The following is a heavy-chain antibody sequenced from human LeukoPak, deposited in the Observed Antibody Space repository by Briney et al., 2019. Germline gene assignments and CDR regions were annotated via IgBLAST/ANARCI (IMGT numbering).Heavy chain of an antibody. V-gene: IGHV3-23*01. CDR2: ISSSSLSI. CDR3: AKAREPYYYYYGMDV. J-gene: IGHJ6*02. Sequence: GGSLRLSCAASGFTFSDFGMTWVRQAPGKGLEWVSYISSSSLSIYYADSVKGRFTISRDNSKNTLYLQMNSLRAEDTAVYYCAKAREPYYYYYGMDVWGQGTTVTVSS. CDR1: GFTFSDFG. D-gene: IGHD5-24*01.